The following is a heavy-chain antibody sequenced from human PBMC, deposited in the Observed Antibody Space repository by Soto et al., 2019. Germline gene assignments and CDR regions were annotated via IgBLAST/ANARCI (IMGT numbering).Heavy chain of an antibody. Sequence: GGSLRLSCAASGFTFSSYAMSWVRQAPGKGLEWVSAISGSGGSTYYEDSVKGRFTISRDNSKNTLYLQMNSLRAEDTAVYYCAKGPTLLWFGELSYMDVWGQGTTVTVSS. D-gene: IGHD3-10*01. J-gene: IGHJ6*02. CDR3: AKGPTLLWFGELSYMDV. V-gene: IGHV3-23*01. CDR1: GFTFSSYA. CDR2: ISGSGGST.